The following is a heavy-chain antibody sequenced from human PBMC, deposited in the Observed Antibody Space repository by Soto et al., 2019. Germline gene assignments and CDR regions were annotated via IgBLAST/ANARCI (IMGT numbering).Heavy chain of an antibody. CDR2: ISYDGNNK. Sequence: SLRLSCAASGFTYSTYTMHWVRQAPGKGLEWVAVISYDGNNKFYADSVKGRFTISRDNSKNTLYLQMNSLRAEDTAVYYCAKDPAYDILTGTFDYWGHGTLVTVSS. CDR3: AKDPAYDILTGTFDY. CDR1: GFTYSTYT. J-gene: IGHJ4*01. D-gene: IGHD3-9*01. V-gene: IGHV3-30-3*01.